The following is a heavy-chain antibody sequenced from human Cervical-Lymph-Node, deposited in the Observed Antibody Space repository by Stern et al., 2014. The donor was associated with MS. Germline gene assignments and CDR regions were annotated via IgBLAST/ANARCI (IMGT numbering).Heavy chain of an antibody. J-gene: IGHJ5*02. CDR3: ASANCSSTSCPNWFDP. Sequence: QVQLVQSGPGLVKPSQTLSLTCTVSGGSISSGDYYWSWLRQPPGKGLERIGYIYYSGSTYYNPSLKSRVTKSVDTSKNQFSLKLSSVTAADTAVYYCASANCSSTSCPNWFDPWGQGTLVTVSS. CDR1: GGSISSGDYY. D-gene: IGHD2-2*01. CDR2: IYYSGST. V-gene: IGHV4-30-4*01.